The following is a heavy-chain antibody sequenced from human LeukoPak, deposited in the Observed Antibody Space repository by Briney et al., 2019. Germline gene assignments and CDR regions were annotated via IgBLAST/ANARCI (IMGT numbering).Heavy chain of an antibody. CDR2: INPNSGGT. CDR3: ARAPGYGSSSILHYFDY. CDR1: GYTFTDYY. D-gene: IGHD6-6*01. V-gene: IGHV1-2*02. Sequence: DSVKVSCTASGYTFTDYYMHWVRQAPGQGLEWMGWINPNSGGTNYARTFQGRGTMTRDTSISTAYMELSRLTSDDTAVYYCARAPGYGSSSILHYFDYWGQGTLVTVSS. J-gene: IGHJ4*02.